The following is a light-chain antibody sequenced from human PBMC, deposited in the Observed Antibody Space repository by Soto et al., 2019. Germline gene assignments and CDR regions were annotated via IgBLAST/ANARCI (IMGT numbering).Light chain of an antibody. V-gene: IGLV2-14*01. J-gene: IGLJ2*01. CDR2: DVS. Sequence: QSALTQPASVSGSPGQSTTISCTGTSSVVGGYNYVSWYQQHPGKAPKLMIYDVSNRPSGVSNRFSGSKSGNTASLTISGLQAEDEADYYCSSYTSSSSVVFGGGTKLTVL. CDR1: SSVVGGYNY. CDR3: SSYTSSSSVV.